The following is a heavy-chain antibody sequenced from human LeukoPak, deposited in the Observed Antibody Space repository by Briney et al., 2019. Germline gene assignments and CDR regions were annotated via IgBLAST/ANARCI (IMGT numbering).Heavy chain of an antibody. D-gene: IGHD4-17*01. CDR3: ARDGPGDYSSYVKKKTGWFDP. CDR1: GYTFTGYY. J-gene: IGHJ5*02. Sequence: ASVKVSCKASGYTFTGYYMHWVRQAPGQGLEWMGWINPNSGGTNYAQKFQGRVTMTRDTSISTAYMELSRLRSDDTTVYYCARDGPGDYSSYVKKKTGWFDPWGQGTLVTVSS. V-gene: IGHV1-2*02. CDR2: INPNSGGT.